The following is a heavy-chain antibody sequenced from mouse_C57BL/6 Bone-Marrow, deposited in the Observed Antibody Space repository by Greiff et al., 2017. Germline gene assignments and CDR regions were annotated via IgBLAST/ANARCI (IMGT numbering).Heavy chain of an antibody. J-gene: IGHJ4*01. CDR3: ARHGYDYGGGAMDY. D-gene: IGHD2-4*01. CDR2: IWSDGST. CDR1: GFSLTGYG. V-gene: IGHV2-6-1*01. Sequence: VKLVESGPGLVAPSQSLSITCTVSGFSLTGYGVHWVRQPPGKGLEWLVVIWSDGSTTYNSALKARLSISKDNSKSQVVLKMNSLQTDDRAMYYCARHGYDYGGGAMDYWGQGTSVTVSS.